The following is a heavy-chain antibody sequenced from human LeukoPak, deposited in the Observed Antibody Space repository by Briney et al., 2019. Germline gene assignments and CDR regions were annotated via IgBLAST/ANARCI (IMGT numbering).Heavy chain of an antibody. CDR2: ISGSGGST. J-gene: IGHJ4*02. CDR3: AKVRQMVGYGDWDWTHYFDY. Sequence: GGSLRLSCAASGFTFSSYAMSWVRQAPGKGLEWVSAISGSGGSTYYADSVKGRFTISRDNSKNTLYLQMNSLRAEDTAVYYCAKVRQMVGYGDWDWTHYFDYWGQGTLVTVSS. D-gene: IGHD4-17*01. CDR1: GFTFSSYA. V-gene: IGHV3-23*01.